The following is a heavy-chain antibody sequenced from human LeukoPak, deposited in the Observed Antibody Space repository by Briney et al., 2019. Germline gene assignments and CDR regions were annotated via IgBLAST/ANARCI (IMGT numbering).Heavy chain of an antibody. J-gene: IGHJ5*02. D-gene: IGHD2-2*03. CDR3: ARAPGYCSGTSCYFRFDP. Sequence: SETLSLTCTVSGASISSTAHYWAWIRQSPGKGLEWIASIYHSGSSYYNPSLKSRVTISLDTSKRHFSLNLSSVTASDTANYYCARAPGYCSGTSCYFRFDPWGQGTLVTVSS. CDR2: IYHSGSS. V-gene: IGHV4-39*07. CDR1: GASISSTAHY.